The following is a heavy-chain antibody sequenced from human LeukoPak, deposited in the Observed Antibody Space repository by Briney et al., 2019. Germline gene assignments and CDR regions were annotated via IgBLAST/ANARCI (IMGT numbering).Heavy chain of an antibody. V-gene: IGHV3-30*03. D-gene: IGHD4-17*01. Sequence: GGSLRLSCAASGFTFSSYWMHWVRQAPGKGLEWVAVISYDGSNKYYADSVKGRFTISRDSSKNTLYLQMNSLRAEDTAVYYCARVSTVTTPVDEYWGQGTLVTVSS. J-gene: IGHJ4*02. CDR1: GFTFSSYW. CDR3: ARVSTVTTPVDEY. CDR2: ISYDGSNK.